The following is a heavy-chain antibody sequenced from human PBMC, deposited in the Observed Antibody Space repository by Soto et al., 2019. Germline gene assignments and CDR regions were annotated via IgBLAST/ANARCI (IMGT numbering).Heavy chain of an antibody. D-gene: IGHD3-10*01. J-gene: IGHJ4*02. V-gene: IGHV3-53*01. CDR2: IYSGGST. CDR1: GFTVSSNY. Sequence: PGGSMRLSCAASGFTVSSNYMSWVRQAPGKGLEWVSVIYSGGSTYYADSVKGRFTISRDNSNNTLYLQMNSLRAEDTAVYYCARDAGSGRPEYWGQGTRVTVSS. CDR3: ARDAGSGRPEY.